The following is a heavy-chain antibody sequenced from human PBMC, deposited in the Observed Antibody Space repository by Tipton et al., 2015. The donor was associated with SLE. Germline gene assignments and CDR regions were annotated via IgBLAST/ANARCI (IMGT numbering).Heavy chain of an antibody. CDR1: GGSISSSSYY. D-gene: IGHD3-22*01. CDR3: ARAVDGAYYYDSSGQGWFDP. V-gene: IGHV4-39*07. J-gene: IGHJ5*02. Sequence: TLSLTCTVSGGSISSSSYYWGWIRQPPGKGLEWIGSIYYTGSTYNNPSLKSRVTISVDTAKNQLSLKLSSVTAADTAVYYCARAVDGAYYYDSSGQGWFDPWGQGTLVTVSS. CDR2: IYYTGST.